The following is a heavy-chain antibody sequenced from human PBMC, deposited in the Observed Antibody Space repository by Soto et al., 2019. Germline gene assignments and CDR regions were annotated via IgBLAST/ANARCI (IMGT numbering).Heavy chain of an antibody. CDR3: ARAAYYYDSSVYIDY. CDR2: INAGNGNT. CDR1: GGTFSSYA. D-gene: IGHD3-22*01. Sequence: ASVKVSCKASGGTFSSYAISWVRQAPGQGLEWMGWINAGNGNTKYSQKFQGRVTITRDTSASTAYMELSSLRSEDTAVYYCARAAYYYDSSVYIDYWGQGTLVTVSS. V-gene: IGHV1-3*01. J-gene: IGHJ4*02.